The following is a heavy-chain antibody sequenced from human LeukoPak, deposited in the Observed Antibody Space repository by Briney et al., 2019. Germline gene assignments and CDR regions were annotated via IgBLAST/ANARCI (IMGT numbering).Heavy chain of an antibody. Sequence: SETLSLTCAVYGGSFSGYYGSWIRQPPGKGLEWIGEINHSGSTNYNPSLKSRVTISVDTSKNQFSLKLSSVTAADTAVYYCASVDVGFALLLRYWGQGTLVTVSS. V-gene: IGHV4-34*01. CDR2: INHSGST. D-gene: IGHD2-15*01. J-gene: IGHJ4*02. CDR1: GGSFSGYY. CDR3: ASVDVGFALLLRY.